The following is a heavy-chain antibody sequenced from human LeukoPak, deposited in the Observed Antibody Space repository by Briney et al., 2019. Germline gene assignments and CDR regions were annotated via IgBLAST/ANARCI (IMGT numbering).Heavy chain of an antibody. CDR2: IYYSGST. J-gene: IGHJ6*03. CDR1: GGSFSDYY. V-gene: IGHV4-34*01. D-gene: IGHD2-8*01. Sequence: SETLSLTCAVYGGSFSDYYWSWIRQPPGKGLEWIGSIYYSGSTYYNPSLKSRVTISVDTSKNQFSLKLSSVTAADTAVYYCARDGRGLGFYYYYMDVWGKGTTVTVSS. CDR3: ARDGRGLGFYYYYMDV.